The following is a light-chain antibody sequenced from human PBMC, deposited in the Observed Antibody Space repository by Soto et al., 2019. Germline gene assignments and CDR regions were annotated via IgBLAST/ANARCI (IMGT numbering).Light chain of an antibody. CDR3: QQYGSSPQT. CDR2: GAS. J-gene: IGKJ1*01. CDR1: QSVSSN. Sequence: EIVMTQSPATLSVSPGERATLSCRASQSVSSNLAWYQQKPGQAPRLLIYGASSRATGIPDRFSGSGSGTDFTLTISRLEPEDFAVYYCQQYGSSPQTFGQGTQVDIK. V-gene: IGKV3-20*01.